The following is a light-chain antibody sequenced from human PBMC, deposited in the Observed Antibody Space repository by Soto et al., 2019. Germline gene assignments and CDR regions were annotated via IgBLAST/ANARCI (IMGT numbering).Light chain of an antibody. J-gene: IGLJ2*01. Sequence: QSALTQPASVSGSPGQSITISCTGTSSDVGGYNYVSWYQQHPGKAPKLMIYDVSNRPSGVSNRFSGSKSGNTASLNISGLQAEDEADYYCCSYTSSSTPVVFGGGTKLTVL. CDR2: DVS. V-gene: IGLV2-14*03. CDR1: SSDVGGYNY. CDR3: CSYTSSSTPVV.